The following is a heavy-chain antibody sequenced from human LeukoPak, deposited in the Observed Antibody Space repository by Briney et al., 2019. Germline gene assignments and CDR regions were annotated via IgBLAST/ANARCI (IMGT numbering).Heavy chain of an antibody. D-gene: IGHD3-22*01. CDR2: INHSGST. CDR3: ARRIHYYDSSVYYYGGAIRFDY. Sequence: SETLSLTXAVYGGSFSGYYWSWIRQPPGKGLEWIGEINHSGSTNYNPSLKSRVTISVDTSKNQFSLKLSSVTAADTAVYYCARRIHYYDSSVYYYGGAIRFDYWGQGTLVTVSS. V-gene: IGHV4-34*01. CDR1: GGSFSGYY. J-gene: IGHJ4*02.